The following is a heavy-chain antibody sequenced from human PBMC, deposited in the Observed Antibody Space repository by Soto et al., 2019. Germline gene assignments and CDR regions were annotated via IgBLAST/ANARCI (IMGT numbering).Heavy chain of an antibody. CDR1: VSTFSSYE. J-gene: IGHJ4*02. Sequence: SLRLSCLASVSTFSSYEMNWVRQAPGKGLEWVSYISEGGGTIHYAGSVKGRFTISRNNAKNSLYLQMNSLRAEDTATYYCARNKGDYEVYWGQGTLVTVSS. CDR3: ARNKGDYEVY. V-gene: IGHV3-48*03. D-gene: IGHD4-17*01. CDR2: ISEGGGTI.